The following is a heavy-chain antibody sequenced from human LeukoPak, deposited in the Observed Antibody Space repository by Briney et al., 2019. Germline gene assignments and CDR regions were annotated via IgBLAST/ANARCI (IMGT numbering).Heavy chain of an antibody. CDR1: GGSVSSGSYY. CDR2: IYYSGST. V-gene: IGHV4-61*01. Sequence: SETLSLTCTVSGGSVSSGSYYWSWIRQPPGKGLEWIGYIYYSGSTNYNPSLKSRVTISVDTSKNQFPLKLSSVTAADTAVYYCARGGYYGSGSYYPIDYWGQGTLVTVSS. CDR3: ARGGYYGSGSYYPIDY. D-gene: IGHD3-10*01. J-gene: IGHJ4*02.